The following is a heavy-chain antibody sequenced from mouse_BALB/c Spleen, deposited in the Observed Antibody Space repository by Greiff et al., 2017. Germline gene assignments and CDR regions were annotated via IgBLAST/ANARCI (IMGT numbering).Heavy chain of an antibody. CDR1: GFTFSSYA. V-gene: IGHV5-9-4*01. Sequence: DVMLVESGGGLVKPGGSLKLSCAASGFTFSSYAMSWVRQSPEKRLEWVAEISSGGSYTYYPDTVTGRFTISRDNAKNTLYLEMSSLRSEDTAMYYCARGTTASYYAMDYWGQGTSVTVSS. CDR2: ISSGGSYT. CDR3: ARGTTASYYAMDY. J-gene: IGHJ4*01. D-gene: IGHD1-2*01.